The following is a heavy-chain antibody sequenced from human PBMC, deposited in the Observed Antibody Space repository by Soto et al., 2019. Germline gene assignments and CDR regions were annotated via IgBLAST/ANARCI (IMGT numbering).Heavy chain of an antibody. J-gene: IGHJ5*02. D-gene: IGHD1-7*01. CDR3: AGYNWNYYFDP. V-gene: IGHV4-59*03. Sequence: PSETLSLTCNVSGGSIYTYYWNWIRQSPGKGLEWIGYISDGGSTIYNPSLKSRVTISIDTSKSQFSLNLNSMTAADTAVYYCAGYNWNYYFDPWGQGTLVTVSS. CDR2: ISDGGST. CDR1: GGSIYTYY.